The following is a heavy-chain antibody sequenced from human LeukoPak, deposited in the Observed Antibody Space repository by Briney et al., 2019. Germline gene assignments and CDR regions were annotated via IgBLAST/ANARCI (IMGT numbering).Heavy chain of an antibody. V-gene: IGHV4-39*01. CDR3: ARHAVEPAERWLQFCPWDY. D-gene: IGHD5-24*01. CDR1: GGSISSSSYY. Sequence: PSETLSLTCTVSGGSISSSSYYWGWIRQPPGKGLEWIGSIYYSGSTYYNPSLKSRVTISVDTSKNQFSLKLSSVTAADTAVYYCARHAVEPAERWLQFCPWDYWGQGTLVTVSS. CDR2: IYYSGST. J-gene: IGHJ4*02.